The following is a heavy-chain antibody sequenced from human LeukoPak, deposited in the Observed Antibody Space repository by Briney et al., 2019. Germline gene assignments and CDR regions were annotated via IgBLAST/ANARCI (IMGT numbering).Heavy chain of an antibody. J-gene: IGHJ3*02. CDR3: AREQWYCSGGSCFLGAFDI. Sequence: PSETLSLTCTVSGGSISSSSYYWGWIRQPPGKGLEWIGSIYYSGSTYYNPSLKSRVTISVDTSKNQFSLKLSSVTAADTAVYYCAREQWYCSGGSCFLGAFDIWGQGTMVTVSS. CDR2: IYYSGST. D-gene: IGHD2-15*01. CDR1: GGSISSSSYY. V-gene: IGHV4-39*07.